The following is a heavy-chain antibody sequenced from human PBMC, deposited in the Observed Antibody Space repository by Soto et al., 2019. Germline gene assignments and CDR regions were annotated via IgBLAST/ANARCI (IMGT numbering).Heavy chain of an antibody. CDR1: GFTFSSYA. J-gene: IGHJ6*02. V-gene: IGHV3-23*01. D-gene: IGHD6-13*01. CDR2: ISGSGDST. CDR3: AKWRAAAGTDYYYGMDV. Sequence: LRLSCAASGFTFSSYAMSWVRQAPGKGLEWVSAISGSGDSTYYADSVKGRFTISRDNSKNTLYLQMNSLRAEDTAVYYCAKWRAAAGTDYYYGMDVWGQGTTVTVSS.